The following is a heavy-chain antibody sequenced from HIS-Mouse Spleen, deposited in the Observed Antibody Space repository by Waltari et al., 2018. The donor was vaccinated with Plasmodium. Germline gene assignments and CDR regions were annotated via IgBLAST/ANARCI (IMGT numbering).Heavy chain of an antibody. Sequence: EVQLVESGGGLVQPGGSLRLSCAASGFTFSSYWMSWVRQAPGKGREWVANIKQDGSEKYYVDSVKGRFTISRDNAKNSLHLQMNSLRAEDTAVYYCASSWYWYFDLWGRGTLVTVAS. CDR3: ASSWYWYFDL. CDR1: GFTFSSYW. D-gene: IGHD6-13*01. J-gene: IGHJ2*01. CDR2: IKQDGSEK. V-gene: IGHV3-7*01.